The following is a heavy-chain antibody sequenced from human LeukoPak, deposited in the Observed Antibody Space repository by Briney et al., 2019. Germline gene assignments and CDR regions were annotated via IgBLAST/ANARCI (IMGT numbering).Heavy chain of an antibody. CDR1: GGPISSYY. Sequence: SETLSLTCTVSGGPISSYYWSWIRQPPGKGLEWIGYIYHNGRTNYNPSLKSRVTISLDTSENQFSLKLSSVTAADTAVYYCASFSDYGGNFFDYWGQGTLVTVSS. J-gene: IGHJ4*02. D-gene: IGHD4-23*01. CDR2: IYHNGRT. V-gene: IGHV4-59*08. CDR3: ASFSDYGGNFFDY.